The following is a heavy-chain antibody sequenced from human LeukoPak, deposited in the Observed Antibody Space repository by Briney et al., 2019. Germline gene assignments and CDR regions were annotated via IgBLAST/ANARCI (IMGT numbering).Heavy chain of an antibody. D-gene: IGHD3-3*01. J-gene: IGHJ4*02. V-gene: IGHV3-48*03. CDR2: ISSSGRPI. CDR3: ARVRDFFDY. Sequence: GGSLRLSCAASGFTVSSDYMNWVRQAPGKGLEWVSYISSSGRPIFYADSVKGRFTISRDNAKNSLYLQMNSLRVEDTAVYYCARVRDFFDYWGQGTLVTVSS. CDR1: GFTVSSDY.